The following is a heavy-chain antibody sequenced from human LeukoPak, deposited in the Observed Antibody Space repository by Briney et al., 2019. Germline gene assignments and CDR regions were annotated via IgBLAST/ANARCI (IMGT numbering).Heavy chain of an antibody. D-gene: IGHD6-13*01. J-gene: IGHJ3*02. Sequence: SETLSLTCTVSGGSISSGSYYWSWIRQPAGKGLEWIGRIYTSGSTNYNPSLKSRVTISVDTSKNQFSLKLSSVTAADTAVYYCARDQGSSSWIYAFDIWGQGTLVTVSS. CDR3: ARDQGSSSWIYAFDI. V-gene: IGHV4-61*02. CDR2: IYTSGST. CDR1: GGSISSGSYY.